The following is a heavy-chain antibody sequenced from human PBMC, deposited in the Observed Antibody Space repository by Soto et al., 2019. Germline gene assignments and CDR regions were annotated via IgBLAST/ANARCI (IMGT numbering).Heavy chain of an antibody. V-gene: IGHV4-61*01. CDR3: ARGVGFGYYYYHMDL. Sequence: ETLSLTCTVSGDSVTSVSDYWSWIRQPPGKGLEWIGYIYYSGSADYNPSLGSRVTISIDTSKNQFSLKLTSVTAADTAVYYCARGVGFGYYYYHMDLWGQGTKVTVYS. CDR2: IYYSGSA. J-gene: IGHJ6*02. CDR1: GDSVTSVSDY. D-gene: IGHD3-10*01.